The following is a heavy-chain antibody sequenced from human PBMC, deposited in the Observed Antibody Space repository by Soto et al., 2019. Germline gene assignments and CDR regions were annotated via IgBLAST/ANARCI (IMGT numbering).Heavy chain of an antibody. V-gene: IGHV3-23*01. CDR2: ISGSGGST. CDR3: AKDTPRIAVAGNNYFDY. D-gene: IGHD6-19*01. CDR1: GFTFSSYA. J-gene: IGHJ4*02. Sequence: HPGGSLRLSCAASGFTFSSYAMSWVRHAPGKGLEWVSAISGSGGSTYYADSVKGRFTISRDNSKNTLYLQMNSLRAEDTAVYYCAKDTPRIAVAGNNYFDYWGQGTLVTVSS.